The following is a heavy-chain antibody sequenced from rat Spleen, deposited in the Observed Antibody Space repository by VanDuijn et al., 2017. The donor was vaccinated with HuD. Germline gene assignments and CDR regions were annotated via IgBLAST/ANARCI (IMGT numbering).Heavy chain of an antibody. D-gene: IGHD1-10*01. V-gene: IGHV5-22*01. CDR3: ARPHNYRYVMNV. CDR2: ISSGGGGT. J-gene: IGHJ4*01. Sequence: EVQLVESGGGLVQPGRSLKLSCAASGFAFSDYNMAWVRQAPKKGLEWVASISSGGGGTYYPDSVKGRFTISRDNAKSTLYLQMNSLRSEDTATYFCARPHNYRYVMNVWGQGASVTVSS. CDR1: GFAFSDYN.